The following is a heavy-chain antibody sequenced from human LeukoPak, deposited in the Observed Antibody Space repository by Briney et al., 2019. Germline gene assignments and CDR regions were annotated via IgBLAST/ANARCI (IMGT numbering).Heavy chain of an antibody. D-gene: IGHD3-10*01. V-gene: IGHV3-73*01. J-gene: IGHJ4*02. CDR1: GFTFSGSA. CDR2: IRSKANSYAT. Sequence: PGGSLKLSCAASGFTFSGSAMHWVRQASGKGLEWVGRIRSKANSYATAYAASVKGRFTISRDDSKNTAYLQMNSLKTEDTAVYYCTSAGSYGSGSQGTDYWGQGTLVTVSS. CDR3: TSAGSYGSGSQGTDY.